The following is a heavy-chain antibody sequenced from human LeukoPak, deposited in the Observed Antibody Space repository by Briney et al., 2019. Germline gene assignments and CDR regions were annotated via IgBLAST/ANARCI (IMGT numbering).Heavy chain of an antibody. D-gene: IGHD3-22*01. Sequence: GASVKVSCKASGYTFTGYYMHWVRQAPGQGLECMGRINPNSGGTNYAQKFQGRVTMTRDTSINTAYMDLSRLRSDDTAVYYCARGRNSVYYFNVVAPSYFDYWGQGTLVTVSS. J-gene: IGHJ4*02. V-gene: IGHV1-2*06. CDR1: GYTFTGYY. CDR2: INPNSGGT. CDR3: ARGRNSVYYFNVVAPSYFDY.